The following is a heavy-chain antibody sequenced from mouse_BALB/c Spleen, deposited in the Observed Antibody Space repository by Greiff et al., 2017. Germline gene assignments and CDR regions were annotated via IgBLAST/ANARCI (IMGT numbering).Heavy chain of an antibody. Sequence: VQLQQSGAELVKPGASVKLSCTASGFNITDTYMHWVKQRPEQGLEWIGRIDPANGNTKYDPKFQGKATITADTSSNTAYLQLSSLTSEDTAVYYCARTGGLPAWFAYWGQGTLVTVSA. V-gene: IGHV14-3*02. CDR1: GFNITDTY. CDR3: ARTGGLPAWFAY. CDR2: IDPANGNT. D-gene: IGHD2-4*01. J-gene: IGHJ3*01.